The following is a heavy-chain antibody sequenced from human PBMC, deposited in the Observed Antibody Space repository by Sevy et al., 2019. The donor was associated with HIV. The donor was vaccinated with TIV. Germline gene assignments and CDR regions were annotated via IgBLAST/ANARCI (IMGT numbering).Heavy chain of an antibody. J-gene: IGHJ4*02. CDR3: ARKRNYYYGSGSYYSFDY. Sequence: GESLKISCNGSGYSFTSYWIGWVRQMPGKGLEWMGIIYPGDSDARYSPSFQGQVTISADKSISTAYLQWSSLKASDTAMYYCARKRNYYYGSGSYYSFDYWGQGTLVTVSS. D-gene: IGHD3-10*01. CDR1: GYSFTSYW. CDR2: IYPGDSDA. V-gene: IGHV5-51*01.